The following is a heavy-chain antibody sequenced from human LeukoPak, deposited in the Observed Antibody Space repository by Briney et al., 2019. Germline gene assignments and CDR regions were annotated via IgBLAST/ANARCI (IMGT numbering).Heavy chain of an antibody. CDR3: ARDPSAFDI. CDR1: GFTFSDYW. CDR2: IKQDGSEK. Sequence: GGSLRLSCAASGFTFSDYWMSWVRQAPGQGLEWVANIKQDGSEKYYVDSVKGRCTISRDNAKNSLHLQMNSLRAEDTAVYYCARDPSAFDIWGQGTMVTVSS. V-gene: IGHV3-7*05. J-gene: IGHJ3*02.